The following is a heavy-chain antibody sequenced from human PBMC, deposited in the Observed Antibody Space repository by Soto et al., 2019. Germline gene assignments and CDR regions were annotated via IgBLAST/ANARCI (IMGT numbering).Heavy chain of an antibody. CDR3: ARDYGRGSSGYAIDI. J-gene: IGHJ3*02. D-gene: IGHD3-22*01. Sequence: GGSLRLSCAASGFTVSSNYMSWVRQAPGKGLEWVSVIYSGGSTYYADSVKGRFTISRDNSKNTLYLQMNSLRAEDTAVYYCARDYGRGSSGYAIDIWGQGTMVTVSS. CDR1: GFTVSSNY. V-gene: IGHV3-53*01. CDR2: IYSGGST.